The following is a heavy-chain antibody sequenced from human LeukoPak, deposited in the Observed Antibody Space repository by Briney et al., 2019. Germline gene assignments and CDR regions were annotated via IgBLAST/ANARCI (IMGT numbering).Heavy chain of an antibody. CDR1: GGSISSYY. J-gene: IGHJ4*02. V-gene: IGHV4-59*01. CDR3: ARDLQYYDSGTYYLGNFNY. Sequence: SETLSLTCTVSGGSISSYYWSWIRQPPGKGLEWIGYIYYSGSTNYNPSLKSRVTISVDTSKNQFSLKLSSVTAVDTAVYYCARDLQYYDSGTYYLGNFNYWGQGTLVTVSS. D-gene: IGHD3-22*01. CDR2: IYYSGST.